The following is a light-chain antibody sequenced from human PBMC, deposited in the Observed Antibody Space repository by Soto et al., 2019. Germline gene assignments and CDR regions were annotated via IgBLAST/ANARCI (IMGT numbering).Light chain of an antibody. CDR3: QHRSHRPR. CDR2: DAS. J-gene: IGKJ5*01. CDR1: QSVKSN. V-gene: IGKV3-11*02. Sequence: EVVLTQSPATLSLCRGERSTLCCRASQSVKSNLAWYQQKPGQAPRLLIYDASNRATGISPRFGGSGSGRDFTLTISSLEPEDFAIYYCQHRSHRPRFGQGTRLEIK.